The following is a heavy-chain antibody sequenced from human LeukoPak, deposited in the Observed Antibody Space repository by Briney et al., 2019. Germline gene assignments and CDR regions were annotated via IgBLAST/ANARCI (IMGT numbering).Heavy chain of an antibody. CDR1: GGSISSYY. CDR3: ARERVWDYYGSGRNYYYYYMDV. J-gene: IGHJ6*03. CDR2: IYYSGST. V-gene: IGHV4-59*01. Sequence: SETLSLTCTVSGGSISSYYWSWLRQPPGKGLEWIGYIYYSGSTNYNPSLKSRVTISVDTSKNQFSLKLSSVIAADTAVYYCARERVWDYYGSGRNYYYYYMDVWGKGTTVTISS. D-gene: IGHD3-10*01.